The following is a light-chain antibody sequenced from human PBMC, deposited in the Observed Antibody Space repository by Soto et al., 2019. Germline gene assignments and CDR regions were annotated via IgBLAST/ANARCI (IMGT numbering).Light chain of an antibody. J-gene: IGLJ2*01. V-gene: IGLV2-23*02. Sequence: QSVPTQPPSASGSPGQSITISCIGTSSDVGSYNLVSWYQQHPGKAPKVLIYEVSERPSGVSNRFSGSKSGNTASLTISGLQAEDEAEYYCCSYAGSRTHVLFGGGTKLTVL. CDR2: EVS. CDR1: SSDVGSYNL. CDR3: CSYAGSRTHVL.